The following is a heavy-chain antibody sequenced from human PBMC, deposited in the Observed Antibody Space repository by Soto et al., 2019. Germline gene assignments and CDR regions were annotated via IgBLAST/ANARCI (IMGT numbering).Heavy chain of an antibody. CDR3: ARGLYSYGDFDY. CDR1: GFTFSSYS. CDR2: ISSSSNYI. D-gene: IGHD5-18*01. J-gene: IGHJ4*02. Sequence: VGSLRLSCAASGFTFSSYSMNWVRQAPGKGLEWVSSISSSSNYIYYADSVKGRFTISRDNAKNSLYLQMNSLRAEDTAVYYCARGLYSYGDFDYWGQGTLVTVSS. V-gene: IGHV3-21*06.